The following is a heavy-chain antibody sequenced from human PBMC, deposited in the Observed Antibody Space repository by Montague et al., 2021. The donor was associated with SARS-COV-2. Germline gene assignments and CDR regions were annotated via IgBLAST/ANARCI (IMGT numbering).Heavy chain of an antibody. J-gene: IGHJ3*02. CDR3: ARVLPDPVRTQYAFDI. V-gene: IGHV4-4*07. CDR1: GGSINDYY. Sequence: SETLSLTCTVSGGSINDYYWAWVRQPAGEGLEWIGRIYSSGSANYNQXXXSRVTMSLDTSKNQFSLNVSSVTAADTAVYYCARVLPDPVRTQYAFDIWGQGTLVTVSS. CDR2: IYSSGSA.